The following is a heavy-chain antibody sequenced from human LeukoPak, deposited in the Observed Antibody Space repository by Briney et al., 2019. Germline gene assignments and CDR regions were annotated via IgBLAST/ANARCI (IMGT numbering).Heavy chain of an antibody. V-gene: IGHV3-21*01. Sequence: GGSLRLSCAASGFTFSTYSMNWVRQAPGKGLEWVSSISSSTSYIYYADSVKGRFTISRDNAKNSLYLQMNSLRPEDTAVYHCARENSGSYYQFDCWGQGTLVTVSS. J-gene: IGHJ4*02. D-gene: IGHD1-26*01. CDR3: ARENSGSYYQFDC. CDR2: ISSSTSYI. CDR1: GFTFSTYS.